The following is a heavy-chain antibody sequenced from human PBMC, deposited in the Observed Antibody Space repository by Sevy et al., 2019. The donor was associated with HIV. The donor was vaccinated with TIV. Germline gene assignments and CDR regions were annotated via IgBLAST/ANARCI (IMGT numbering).Heavy chain of an antibody. V-gene: IGHV5-10-1*01. CDR2: IDPSDSYT. CDR1: GYSFTSYW. Sequence: GESLKISCKGSGYSFTSYWISWVRQMPGKGLEWMGRIDPSDSYTNYSQSFQGHVTISADKSISTAYLQWSSLKASDTAMYYCARTGVLAGSTYGMDVWGQGTTVTVSS. J-gene: IGHJ6*02. CDR3: ARTGVLAGSTYGMDV. D-gene: IGHD3-3*02.